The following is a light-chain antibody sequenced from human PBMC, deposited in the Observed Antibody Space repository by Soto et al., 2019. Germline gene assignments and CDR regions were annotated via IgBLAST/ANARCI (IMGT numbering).Light chain of an antibody. J-gene: IGKJ4*01. V-gene: IGKV1-39*01. CDR3: QQSYSTPLT. Sequence: DIQMTQSPSSLSASVGDRVTITCRASQSISTSLNWYQQKPGQAPKLLIYAASYLQSGVPSRFSGSGSGTEFTLTISSLQPEDFATYYCQQSYSTPLTFGGGTKVEIK. CDR1: QSISTS. CDR2: AAS.